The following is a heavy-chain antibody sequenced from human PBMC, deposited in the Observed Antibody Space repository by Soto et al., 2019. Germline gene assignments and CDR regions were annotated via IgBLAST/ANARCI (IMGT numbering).Heavy chain of an antibody. CDR1: GFSFSSYA. CDR2: ISARGGSS. CDR3: AKGSIEYSASVEN. J-gene: IGHJ4*02. D-gene: IGHD5-12*01. V-gene: IGHV3-23*01. Sequence: DVQLLESGGGLVQPGGSLRLSCAASGFSFSSYAMVWVRQAPGKGLEWVAVISARGGSSYFADSVKGRFTLSRDNSKNVLSLEMNSLRDEDTAIYFCAKGSIEYSASVENWGKGTLVVVSS.